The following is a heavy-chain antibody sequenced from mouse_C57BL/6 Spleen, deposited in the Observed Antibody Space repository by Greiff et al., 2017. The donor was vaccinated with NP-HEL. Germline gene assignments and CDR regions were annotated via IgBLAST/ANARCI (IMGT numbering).Heavy chain of an antibody. Sequence: QVQLQQSGAELVRPGASVKLSCKASGYTFTDYYINWVKQRPGQGLEWIARIYPGSGNTYYNEKFKGKATLTAEKSSSTAYMQLSSLTSEDSAVYFCARLWDYDGYYYAMDYWGQGTSVTVSS. D-gene: IGHD2-4*01. CDR1: GYTFTDYY. V-gene: IGHV1-76*01. J-gene: IGHJ4*01. CDR2: IYPGSGNT. CDR3: ARLWDYDGYYYAMDY.